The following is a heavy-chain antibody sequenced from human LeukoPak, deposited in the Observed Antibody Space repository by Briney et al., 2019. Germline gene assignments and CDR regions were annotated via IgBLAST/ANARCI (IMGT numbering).Heavy chain of an antibody. CDR1: GFPFDEYA. D-gene: IGHD5-24*01. V-gene: IGHV3-43D*03. Sequence: TGGSLRLSCAASGFPFDEYAMHWVRQTPGKGLEWVSLISSDGTTNTDYAASVKGRFTVSRDNLKSSLYLQLNNLRTEDTALYYCVKGGYNGNFDYWGQGTLVTVSS. CDR2: ISSDGTTNT. CDR3: VKGGYNGNFDY. J-gene: IGHJ4*02.